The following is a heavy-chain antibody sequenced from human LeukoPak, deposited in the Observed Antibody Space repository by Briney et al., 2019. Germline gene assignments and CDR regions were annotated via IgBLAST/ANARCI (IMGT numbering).Heavy chain of an antibody. J-gene: IGHJ3*02. CDR3: ASDPGFSAFDI. CDR2: INQDGSEK. CDR1: GFTFSRYW. V-gene: IGHV3-7*01. Sequence: VGSLRLSCEDSGFTFSRYWMSWVRQAPGKGLQFVANINQDGSEKSYVDSVKGRFTISRDNAKNSLSLQMNSLRAEDTAVYYCASDPGFSAFDIWGQGTMVLVSS.